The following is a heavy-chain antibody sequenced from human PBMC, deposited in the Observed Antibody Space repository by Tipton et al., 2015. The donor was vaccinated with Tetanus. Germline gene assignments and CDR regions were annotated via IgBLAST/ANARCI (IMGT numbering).Heavy chain of an antibody. CDR3: TTWGF. D-gene: IGHD7-27*01. Sequence: SLRLSCAASDFAFPDAWMNWVRQAPGKGLEWVVRIKTKTDGGTTDYAPPVRGRFIVSRDDSNNMVHLQMDGLRTEDTAIYFCTTWGFWGQGTLVAVSS. CDR1: DFAFPDAW. CDR2: IKTKTDGGTT. J-gene: IGHJ4*02. V-gene: IGHV3-15*07.